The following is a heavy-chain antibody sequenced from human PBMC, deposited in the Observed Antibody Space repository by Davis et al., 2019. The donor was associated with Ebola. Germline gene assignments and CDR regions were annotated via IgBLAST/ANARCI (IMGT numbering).Heavy chain of an antibody. J-gene: IGHJ3*02. Sequence: GESLKISCKGSGYSFTSYWIGWVRQMPGKGLEWMGIIYPGDSDTRYSPSFQGQVTISADKSISTAYLQWSSLKASDTAMYYCARLSRNLVGATFGAFDIWGQGTMVTVSS. CDR2: IYPGDSDT. D-gene: IGHD1-26*01. CDR1: GYSFTSYW. CDR3: ARLSRNLVGATFGAFDI. V-gene: IGHV5-51*01.